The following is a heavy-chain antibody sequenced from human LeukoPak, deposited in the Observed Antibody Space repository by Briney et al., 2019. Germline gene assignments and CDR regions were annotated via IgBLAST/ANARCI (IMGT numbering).Heavy chain of an antibody. CDR3: ARGNWNYASFWFDP. J-gene: IGHJ5*02. Sequence: PSETLSLTCTVSGGSISSYYWSWIRQPPGKGLEWIGYISYSGSTNYNPSLKSRVSISVETSKNQFSLKLSSVTAADTAVYYCARGNWNYASFWFDPWGQGTLVTASS. V-gene: IGHV4-59*01. CDR1: GGSISSYY. D-gene: IGHD1-7*01. CDR2: ISYSGST.